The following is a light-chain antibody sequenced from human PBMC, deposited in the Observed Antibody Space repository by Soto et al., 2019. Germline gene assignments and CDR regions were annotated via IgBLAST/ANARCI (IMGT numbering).Light chain of an antibody. J-gene: IGKJ3*01. V-gene: IGKV3-11*01. CDR3: QQRSNWQGAT. CDR1: QSVSSY. Sequence: EIVVTQSPSTLSLSPGERATLSCRASQSVSSYLAWYQQKPGQAPRLLLYDASNRATGIPARFSGSGSGTDFTLTISSLEPEDFAVYYCQQRSNWQGATFGPGTKVDIK. CDR2: DAS.